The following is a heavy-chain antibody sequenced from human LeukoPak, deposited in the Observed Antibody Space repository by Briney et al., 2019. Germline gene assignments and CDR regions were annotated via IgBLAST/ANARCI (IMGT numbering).Heavy chain of an antibody. J-gene: IGHJ4*02. V-gene: IGHV3-7*01. CDR1: GFTFSSYW. CDR3: ARCRKILYSSGWEPFGY. D-gene: IGHD6-19*01. Sequence: GGSLRLSCVASGFTFSSYWMTWVRQAPGKELEGWANINTGGSQIYYVDSVKGRFTISRDNAKNSLYLQMNSLRAEDTAVYYCARCRKILYSSGWEPFGYWGQGTLVTVSS. CDR2: INTGGSQI.